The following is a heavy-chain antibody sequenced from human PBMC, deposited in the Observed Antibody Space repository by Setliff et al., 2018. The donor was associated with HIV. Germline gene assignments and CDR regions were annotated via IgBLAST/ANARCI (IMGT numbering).Heavy chain of an antibody. Sequence: SETLSLTCTVSGGSISSSGPGYYWGWVRQAPGGGLEWIGSVYYSGSTYYNPPLKSRVTISLDTSKNQLSLRLTSMTAADTAVYFCARSQPDTIFGVVIFDYWGQGKMVTVSS. CDR1: GGSISSSGPGYY. CDR2: VYYSGST. CDR3: ARSQPDTIFGVVIFDY. D-gene: IGHD3-3*01. J-gene: IGHJ4*02. V-gene: IGHV4-39*01.